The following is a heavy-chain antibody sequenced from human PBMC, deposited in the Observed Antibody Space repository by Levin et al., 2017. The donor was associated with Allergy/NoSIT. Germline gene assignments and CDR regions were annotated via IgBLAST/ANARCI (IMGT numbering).Heavy chain of an antibody. CDR3: ARDRSSSWVGLDYYFDY. J-gene: IGHJ4*02. CDR1: GFTFSSYS. D-gene: IGHD6-13*01. CDR2: ISSSSSTI. V-gene: IGHV3-48*02. Sequence: LSGGSLRLSCAASGFTFSSYSMNWVRQAPGKGLEWVSYISSSSSTIYYADSVKGRFTISRDNAKNSLYLQMNSLRDEDTAVYYCARDRSSSWVGLDYYFDYWGQGTLVTVSS.